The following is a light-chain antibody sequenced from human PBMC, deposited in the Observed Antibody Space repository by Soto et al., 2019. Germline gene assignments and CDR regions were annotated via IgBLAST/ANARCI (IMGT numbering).Light chain of an antibody. J-gene: IGKJ1*01. CDR3: QQYGSSSWT. V-gene: IGKV3-20*01. Sequence: EIVLTQSPGTLSLSPGERATLSCRASQSVSSSYLAWYQQKLGQAPRLLIYGASSRATGIPDRFSGSGSGTDFTLTISRLEPEDLAVYYCQQYGSSSWTFGQGTKVEIK. CDR2: GAS. CDR1: QSVSSSY.